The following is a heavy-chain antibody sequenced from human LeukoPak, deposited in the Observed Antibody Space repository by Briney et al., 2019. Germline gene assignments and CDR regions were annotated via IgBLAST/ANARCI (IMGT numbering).Heavy chain of an antibody. J-gene: IGHJ5*02. Sequence: SETLSLTCTVSGGSISSYYWSWIRQPAGKGLEWIGRIYTSGSTNYNPSLKSRVTMSVDTSKNQFSLKLSSVTAADTAVYYCARVAAAGMIGGPNWFDPWGQGTLVTVSS. CDR2: IYTSGST. CDR3: ARVAAAGMIGGPNWFDP. V-gene: IGHV4-4*07. CDR1: GGSISSYY. D-gene: IGHD6-13*01.